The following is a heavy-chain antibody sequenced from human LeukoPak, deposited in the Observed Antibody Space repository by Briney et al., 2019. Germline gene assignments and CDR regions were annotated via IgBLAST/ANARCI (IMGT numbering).Heavy chain of an antibody. CDR1: GGTFSSYA. V-gene: IGHV1-18*01. CDR3: ARGFSGYDYDY. Sequence: ASVKVSCKASGGTFSSYAISWVRQAPGQGLEWMGWISAYNGNTNYAQKLQGRVTMTTDTSTSTAYMELRSLRSDDTAVYYCARGFSGYDYDYWGQGTLVTVSS. J-gene: IGHJ4*02. CDR2: ISAYNGNT. D-gene: IGHD5-12*01.